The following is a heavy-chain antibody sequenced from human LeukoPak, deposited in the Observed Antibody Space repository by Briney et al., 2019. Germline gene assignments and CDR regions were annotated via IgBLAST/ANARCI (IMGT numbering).Heavy chain of an antibody. Sequence: GGSLRLSCAASGFTFSSYAMSWARQAPGKGLEWVSAISGSGGSTYYADSVKGRFTISRDNSKNTLYLQMNSLRAEETAVYYCAKDPHSIVVAALLFEYWGQGTLVTVSS. V-gene: IGHV3-23*01. J-gene: IGHJ4*02. CDR3: AKDPHSIVVAALLFEY. D-gene: IGHD6-19*01. CDR1: GFTFSSYA. CDR2: ISGSGGST.